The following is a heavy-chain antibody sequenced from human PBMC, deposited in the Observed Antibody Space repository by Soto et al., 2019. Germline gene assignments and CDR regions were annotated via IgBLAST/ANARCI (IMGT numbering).Heavy chain of an antibody. V-gene: IGHV1-8*01. CDR2: VNPNSGNT. J-gene: IGHJ3*02. CDR3: ARASYLDPAFDI. D-gene: IGHD2-2*03. Sequence: QVQLVQSGAEVKRPGASVKVSCKASGYTFTSYDFNWVRQAPGQGLEWMGWVNPNSGNTDYAQKFQGRVTMTRNTSIRTAYMELSSLRSEDTAVYYCARASYLDPAFDIWGQGTMVTVCS. CDR1: GYTFTSYD.